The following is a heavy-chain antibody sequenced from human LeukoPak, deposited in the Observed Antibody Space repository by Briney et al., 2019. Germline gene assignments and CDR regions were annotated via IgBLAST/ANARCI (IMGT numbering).Heavy chain of an antibody. D-gene: IGHD6-19*01. CDR3: ARGGYSSGWYYFDY. Sequence: GSSVKVSCKASGGTFSSYAISWVRQAPGQGLEWMGRIIPICGTANYAQKFQGRVTITTDESTSTAYMELSSLRSEDTAVYYCARGGYSSGWYYFDYWGQGTLVTVSS. CDR1: GGTFSSYA. V-gene: IGHV1-69*05. J-gene: IGHJ4*02. CDR2: IIPICGTA.